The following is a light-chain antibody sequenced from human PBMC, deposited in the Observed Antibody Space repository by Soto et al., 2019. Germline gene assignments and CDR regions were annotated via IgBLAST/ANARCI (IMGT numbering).Light chain of an antibody. V-gene: IGKV3-15*01. CDR2: GAS. J-gene: IGKJ4*01. CDR1: QSVSGN. Sequence: EIVMTQSPATLSVSPGERATLSCRASQSVSGNLAWYQQKPGQAPRLLIYGASTRATGIQARFSGSGSGTESTLTISSLQSEDFAVYYCQQYNNWPPLTFGGGTKVEIK. CDR3: QQYNNWPPLT.